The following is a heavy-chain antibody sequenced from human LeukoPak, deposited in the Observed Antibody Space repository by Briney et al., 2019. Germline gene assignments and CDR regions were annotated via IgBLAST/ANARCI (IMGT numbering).Heavy chain of an antibody. CDR2: IYASGSA. V-gene: IGHV4-4*09. CDR3: ARLARFCTSTSCYDY. Sequence: PSETLSLTCTVSGGSISTYYWSWFRQPPGKGLEWIGYIYASGSANYNPSLKSRVTISVDTSKSQFSLKLTSVTAADTAVYYCARLARFCTSTSCYDYWGQGTLVTGSS. J-gene: IGHJ4*02. CDR1: GGSISTYY. D-gene: IGHD2-2*01.